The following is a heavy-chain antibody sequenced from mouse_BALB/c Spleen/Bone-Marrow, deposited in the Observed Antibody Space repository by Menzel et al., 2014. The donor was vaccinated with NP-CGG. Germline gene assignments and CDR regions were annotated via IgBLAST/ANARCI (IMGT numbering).Heavy chain of an antibody. Sequence: QVQLQQSGAELIKPGASVKISCKATGYTFSSYWIEWVKQRPGHGLEWIGEILPGSGSTNYNEKFKGKATFTADTSSNTAYMQLSSLTAEDSAVYYCAREDGLWYFDVWGAGTTVTFSS. V-gene: IGHV1-9*01. D-gene: IGHD1-1*01. CDR2: ILPGSGST. CDR3: AREDGLWYFDV. J-gene: IGHJ1*01. CDR1: GYTFSSYW.